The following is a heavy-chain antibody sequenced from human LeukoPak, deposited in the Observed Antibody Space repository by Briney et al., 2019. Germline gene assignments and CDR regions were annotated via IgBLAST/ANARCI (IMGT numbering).Heavy chain of an antibody. CDR1: GFTFSSYA. Sequence: GGSLRLSCAASGFTFSSYAMSWVRQAPGKGLEWVSAISGSGGSTYYADSVKGRFTISRDNAKNSLYLQMNSLRAEDTAVYYCARVMYSSGWSFDYWGQGTLVTVSS. J-gene: IGHJ4*02. CDR3: ARVMYSSGWSFDY. CDR2: ISGSGGST. V-gene: IGHV3-23*01. D-gene: IGHD6-19*01.